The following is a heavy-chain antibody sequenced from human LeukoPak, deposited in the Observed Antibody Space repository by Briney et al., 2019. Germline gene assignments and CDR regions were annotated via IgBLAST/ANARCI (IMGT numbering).Heavy chain of an antibody. CDR3: ATDRDYYFDY. J-gene: IGHJ4*02. Sequence: PSETLSLTCTVSGGSISSSSYYWGWIRQPPGKGLEWIGSIYYSGSTYYNPSLKSRVTISVDTSKNQFSLKLSSVTAEDTAVYYCATDRDYYFDYWGQGTLVTVSS. D-gene: IGHD2-21*02. CDR1: GGSISSSSYY. CDR2: IYYSGST. V-gene: IGHV4-39*07.